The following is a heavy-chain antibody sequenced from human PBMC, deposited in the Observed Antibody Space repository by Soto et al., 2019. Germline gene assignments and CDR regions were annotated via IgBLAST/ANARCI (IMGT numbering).Heavy chain of an antibody. CDR2: INHSGSI. D-gene: IGHD3-22*01. V-gene: IGHV4-34*01. CDR3: ARGNGMILAVQGDAPDKYYLDS. Sequence: SETLALTCAVYGGSFIGYYWSWSRQPPGKGLEWIGEINHSGSINYNPSLKSRATISVDTSKNQFSLKLRSMTAADTAIYYCARGNGMILAVQGDAPDKYYLDSWSQGTLVTVSS. J-gene: IGHJ4*02. CDR1: GGSFIGYY.